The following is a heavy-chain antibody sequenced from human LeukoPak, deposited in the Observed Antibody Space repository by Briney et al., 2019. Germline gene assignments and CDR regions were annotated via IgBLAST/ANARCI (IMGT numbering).Heavy chain of an antibody. CDR1: GFTFSSYA. D-gene: IGHD1-26*01. CDR3: VREGSIVGATGAFDS. J-gene: IGHJ3*02. CDR2: ISGSGGST. Sequence: GGSLRLSCAASGFTFSSYAMSWVRQAPGKGLEWVSDISGSGGSTYYADSVKGRFTISRDNSKNTLYLQMNSLRAEDTAVYYCVREGSIVGATGAFDSWGQGTMVTVSS. V-gene: IGHV3-23*01.